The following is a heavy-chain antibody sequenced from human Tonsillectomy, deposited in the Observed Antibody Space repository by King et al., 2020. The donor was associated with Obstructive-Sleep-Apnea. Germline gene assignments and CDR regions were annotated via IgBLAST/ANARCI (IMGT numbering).Heavy chain of an antibody. Sequence: VQLVESGGGVVQPGGSQRLSCAASGFTFTFSRYGMHWVRQTPGKGLEWVAVIWSDGINKYYADSVKGRFTISSDNSKNTVYLQMNSLRAEDTAVYYCARSTGQPIIYFDYWGQGTLVTVSS. V-gene: IGHV3-33*01. J-gene: IGHJ4*02. CDR1: GFTFTFSRYG. D-gene: IGHD3-10*01. CDR3: ARSTGQPIIYFDY. CDR2: IWSDGINK.